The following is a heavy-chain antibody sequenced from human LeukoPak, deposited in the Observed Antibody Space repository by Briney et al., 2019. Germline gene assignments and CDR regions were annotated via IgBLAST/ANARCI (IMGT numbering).Heavy chain of an antibody. D-gene: IGHD1-1*01. CDR3: ARLQPNSGEWAFDI. J-gene: IGHJ3*02. CDR2: LYSRGSP. V-gene: IGHV4-59*01. CDR1: GASISTYY. Sequence: PSETLSLTCTVSGASISTYYWSWIRQSPRKGLEWIGYLYSRGSPNYNPSLKRRVTISVDTSKNHFSLTLSSVTAADTAVYYCARLQPNSGEWAFDIWGQGTMVTVSS.